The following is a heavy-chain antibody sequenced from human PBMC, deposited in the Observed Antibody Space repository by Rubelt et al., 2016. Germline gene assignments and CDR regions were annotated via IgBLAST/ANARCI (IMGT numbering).Heavy chain of an antibody. CDR3: ARQDSWYYFDH. CDR2: IYYSGST. V-gene: IGHV4-38-2*02. D-gene: IGHD4-11*01. CDR1: GYSISSDYY. J-gene: IGHJ4*02. Sequence: QVQLQESGPGLVKPSETLSLTCTVSGYSISSDYYWGWIRQPPGKGLEWIGYIYYSGSTSYNPSLKSRVTISEDTSKNQFPRKMRSVTAADTAVYYCARQDSWYYFDHWDQGTLVTGAS.